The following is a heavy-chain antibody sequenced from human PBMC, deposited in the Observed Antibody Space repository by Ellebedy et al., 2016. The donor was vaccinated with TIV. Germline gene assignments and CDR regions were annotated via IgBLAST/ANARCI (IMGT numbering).Heavy chain of an antibody. V-gene: IGHV3-23*01. J-gene: IGHJ4*02. CDR2: ISGSGGST. D-gene: IGHD6-19*01. Sequence: GESLKISCAASGFTFSSYAMSWVRQAPGKGLEWVSAISGSGGSTYYADSVKGRFTISRDNSKNTLYLQMNSLRAEDTAVYYCAKYIAVAGTVDYWGQGTLVTVSS. CDR3: AKYIAVAGTVDY. CDR1: GFTFSSYA.